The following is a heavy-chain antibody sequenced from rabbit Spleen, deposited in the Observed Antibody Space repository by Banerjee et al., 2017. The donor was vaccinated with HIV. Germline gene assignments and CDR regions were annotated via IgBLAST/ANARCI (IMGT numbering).Heavy chain of an antibody. CDR1: GFSFSSSYD. CDR3: ARAGEGGDGYLNL. Sequence: QQLVESGGGLVKPGASLTLTCTASGFSFSSSYDMCWVRQAPGKGLEWIGCIYTGNGHTHYASWAKGRFTVSRTSSTTVTLQMTSLTVADTATYFCARAGEGGDGYLNLWGPGTLVTVS. CDR2: IYTGNGHT. D-gene: IGHD5-1*01. J-gene: IGHJ4*01. V-gene: IGHV1S40*01.